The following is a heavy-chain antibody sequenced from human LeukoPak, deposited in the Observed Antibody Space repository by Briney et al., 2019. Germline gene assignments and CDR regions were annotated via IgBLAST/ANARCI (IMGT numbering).Heavy chain of an antibody. D-gene: IGHD4-11*01. V-gene: IGHV3-33*01. CDR3: ARATQTSNYDGFDY. J-gene: IGHJ4*02. Sequence: GGSLRLSCAASGFTFSSYGMHWVCQAPGKGLEWVAVIWYDGSNKYYADSVKGRFTISRDNSKNTLYLQMNSLRAEDTAVYYCARATQTSNYDGFDYWGQGTLVTVSS. CDR2: IWYDGSNK. CDR1: GFTFSSYG.